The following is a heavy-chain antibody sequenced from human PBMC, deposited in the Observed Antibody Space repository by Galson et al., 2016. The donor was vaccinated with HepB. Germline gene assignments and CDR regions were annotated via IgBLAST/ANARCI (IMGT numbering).Heavy chain of an antibody. Sequence: SVKVSCKVSGYMLTKISVHWVRQAPGKGLEWMGYFDAGTEETSYAQTFQGRVTMTGDTSTDLAFMQLSSLRSEDTAVYYCATDTVVTTGDNCCAMDVWGQGTTVTVSS. J-gene: IGHJ6*02. D-gene: IGHD2-21*02. CDR2: FDAGTEET. CDR3: ATDTVVTTGDNCCAMDV. CDR1: GYMLTKIS. V-gene: IGHV1-24*01.